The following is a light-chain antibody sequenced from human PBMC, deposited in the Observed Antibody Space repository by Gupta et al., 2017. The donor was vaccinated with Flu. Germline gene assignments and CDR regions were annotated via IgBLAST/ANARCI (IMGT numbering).Light chain of an antibody. J-gene: IGKJ2*01. CDR1: QSVKANY. CDR3: QQESGSPYI. CDR2: GAC. Sequence: IVLTQSPDTMSLSPGEGATLSCRASQSVKANYLAWYQQKPGQAPRLLISGACSRATTLPDRFSRSGSGTNFTLTISIREPEDFAVYYCQQESGSPYIFGQGTKMEIK. V-gene: IGKV3-20*01.